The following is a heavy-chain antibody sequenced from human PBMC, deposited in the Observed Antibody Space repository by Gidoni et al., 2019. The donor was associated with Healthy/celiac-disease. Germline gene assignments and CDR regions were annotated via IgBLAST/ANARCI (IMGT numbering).Heavy chain of an antibody. CDR2: IYYSGST. J-gene: IGHJ4*02. CDR1: GGSLSSSSYY. Sequence: QLQLQESGPGLVKPSETLSLTCTVSGGSLSSSSYYWGWIRQPPGKGLEWIGSIYYSGSTYYNPSLKSRVTISVDTSKNQFSLKLSSVTAADTAVYYCARGGVAVAGLGFDYWGQGTLVTVSS. D-gene: IGHD6-19*01. CDR3: ARGGVAVAGLGFDY. V-gene: IGHV4-39*01.